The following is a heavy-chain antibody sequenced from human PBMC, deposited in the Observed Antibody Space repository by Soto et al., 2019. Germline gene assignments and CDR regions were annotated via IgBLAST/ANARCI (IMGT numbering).Heavy chain of an antibody. CDR3: ARLPGIAVAVVY. J-gene: IGHJ4*02. V-gene: IGHV4-39*01. D-gene: IGHD6-19*01. CDR2: IYYSGST. CDR1: GGSISSSSYY. Sequence: SETLSLTCTVSGGSISSSSYYWGWIRQPPGKGLEWIGSIYYSGSTYYNPSLKSRVTISVDTSKNQFSLKLSSVTAADTAVYYCARLPGIAVAVVYWGQGALVTVSS.